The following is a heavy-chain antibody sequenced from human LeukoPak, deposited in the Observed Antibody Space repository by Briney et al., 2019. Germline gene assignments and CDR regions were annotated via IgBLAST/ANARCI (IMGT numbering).Heavy chain of an antibody. Sequence: ASVKVSCKASGGTFSSYAISWVRQAPGQGLEWMGRIIPIFGTANYAQKFQSRVTITTDESTSTAYMELSSLRSEDTAVYYCARDTYDFWSGYLGWFDPWGQGTLVTVSS. CDR1: GGTFSSYA. V-gene: IGHV1-69*05. D-gene: IGHD3-3*01. CDR3: ARDTYDFWSGYLGWFDP. J-gene: IGHJ5*02. CDR2: IIPIFGTA.